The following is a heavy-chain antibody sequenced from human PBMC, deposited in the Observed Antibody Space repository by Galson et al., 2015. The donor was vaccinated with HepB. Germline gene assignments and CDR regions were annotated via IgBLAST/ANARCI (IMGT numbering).Heavy chain of an antibody. D-gene: IGHD2-2*01. Sequence: SLRLSCAASGFTFSSYGMYWVRQAPGKGLEWVAVISYDGNNKYYADSVKGRFTISRDDSKNTLYLQMNSLRAEDTAVYYCAKDRGTSHYYYYGMDVWGQGTTVTVSS. J-gene: IGHJ6*02. V-gene: IGHV3-30*18. CDR1: GFTFSSYG. CDR3: AKDRGTSHYYYYGMDV. CDR2: ISYDGNNK.